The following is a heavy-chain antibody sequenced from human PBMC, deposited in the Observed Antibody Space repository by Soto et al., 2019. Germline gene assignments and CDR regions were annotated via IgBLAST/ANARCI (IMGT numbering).Heavy chain of an antibody. Sequence: EVQLVDSGGGLVQPGRSLRLSCAASGFTFDIYAMHWVRQAPGKGLEWVSSISCNSATRGYADSVKGRFTISRDNAKNSLYLQMDSLRTEDTAFYDCAKELGGYSDGYERDHWGQGTLVAVSS. D-gene: IGHD5-18*01. CDR2: ISCNSATR. CDR1: GFTFDIYA. CDR3: AKELGGYSDGYERDH. J-gene: IGHJ4*02. V-gene: IGHV3-9*01.